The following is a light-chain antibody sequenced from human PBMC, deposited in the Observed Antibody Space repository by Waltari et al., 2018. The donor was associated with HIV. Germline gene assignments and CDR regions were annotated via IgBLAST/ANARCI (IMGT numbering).Light chain of an antibody. CDR2: EAA. CDR1: QTIIAK. Sequence: EIVMTQSPPTLSVSPGQRVTLSCRASQTIIAKVAWYQQRPGQAPRLLIYEAATRPTGIPARFSGSGSGTEFTLTISSLQSEDFATYFCQQYDSGPRGITFGQGTMLEIK. V-gene: IGKV3-15*01. J-gene: IGKJ2*01. CDR3: QQYDSGPRGIT.